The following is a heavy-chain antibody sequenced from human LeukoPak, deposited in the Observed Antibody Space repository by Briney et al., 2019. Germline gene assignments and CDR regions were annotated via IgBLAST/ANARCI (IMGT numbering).Heavy chain of an antibody. V-gene: IGHV1-2*02. J-gene: IGHJ4*02. D-gene: IGHD1-7*01. Sequence: ASVKVSFKTSGYTFTGYYMHWLRQAPGQGLEWIGWINPNSGGTNYALKFQGRVTMARDTSITTAYMELTRLRSDDTAMYYCSGPQAGELTGFDFWGQGTLVTVSS. CDR3: SGPQAGELTGFDF. CDR1: GYTFTGYY. CDR2: INPNSGGT.